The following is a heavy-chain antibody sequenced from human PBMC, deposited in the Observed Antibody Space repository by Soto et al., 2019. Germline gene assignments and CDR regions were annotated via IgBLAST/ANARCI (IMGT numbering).Heavy chain of an antibody. J-gene: IGHJ3*01. CDR3: ARKPDVATAKVGGGYVFDV. D-gene: IGHD3-16*01. Sequence: QVQLQESGPGLVKPSGTLSLTCAASSCSIFTTNWWSCVRHSPGRGLQWIGDIYHSGSPKYNPSLKSRVSISIDKSKYIFFLNLTSVTAADTAVYYCARKPDVATAKVGGGYVFDVWGQGTMVPVSS. V-gene: IGHV4-4*02. CDR1: SCSIFTTNW. CDR2: IYHSGSP.